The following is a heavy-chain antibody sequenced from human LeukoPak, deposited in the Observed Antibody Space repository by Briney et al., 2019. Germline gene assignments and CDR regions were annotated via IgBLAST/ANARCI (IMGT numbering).Heavy chain of an antibody. Sequence: GGSLRLSCAASGFTFGSYAMSWVRQAPGKGLEWVSAISGSGGSTYYADSVKGRFTISRDNSKNTLYLQMNSLRAEDTAVYYCAKDEWDSSGWFDYWGQGTLVTVSS. V-gene: IGHV3-23*01. D-gene: IGHD6-19*01. CDR3: AKDEWDSSGWFDY. CDR1: GFTFGSYA. CDR2: ISGSGGST. J-gene: IGHJ4*02.